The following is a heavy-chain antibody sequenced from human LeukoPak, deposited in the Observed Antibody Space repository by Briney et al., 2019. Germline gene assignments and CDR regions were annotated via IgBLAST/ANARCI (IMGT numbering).Heavy chain of an antibody. V-gene: IGHV3-9*01. CDR3: AKRRDGYNVYDY. CDR2: ISWNSGSI. Sequence: GGSLRLSCAASGFTFDDYAMHWVRQAPGKGLEWVSGISWNSGSIGYADSVKGRFTISRDNAKNSLYLQMNSLRAEDTALYYCAKRRDGYNVYDYWGQGTLVTVSS. J-gene: IGHJ4*02. D-gene: IGHD5-24*01. CDR1: GFTFDDYA.